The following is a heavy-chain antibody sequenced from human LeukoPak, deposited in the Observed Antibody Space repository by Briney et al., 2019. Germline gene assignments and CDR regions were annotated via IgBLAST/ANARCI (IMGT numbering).Heavy chain of an antibody. D-gene: IGHD6-13*01. J-gene: IGHJ5*02. Sequence: GRSLRLSCAASGFTFSSYGMHWVRQAPGKGLEWVAVISYDGSNKYYADSVKGRFTISRDNSKNTLYLQMNSLRAEDTAVYYCAKEDSSSYHWGQGILVTVSS. V-gene: IGHV3-30*18. CDR2: ISYDGSNK. CDR1: GFTFSSYG. CDR3: AKEDSSSYH.